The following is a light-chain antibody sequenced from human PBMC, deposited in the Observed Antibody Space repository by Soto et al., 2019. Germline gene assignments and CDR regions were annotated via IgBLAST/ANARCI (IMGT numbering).Light chain of an antibody. CDR3: NSYAGGLVL. CDR2: DVN. Sequence: QSVLTQPRSVSGSPGQSVTISCTGTNNDVGFYNYVSWYQQQLGKAPKLLIYDVNKRPSGVPPRFSGSKSANTASLTISGLQDADEADYYCNSYAGGLVLFGGGTKLTVL. CDR1: NNDVGFYNY. V-gene: IGLV2-11*01. J-gene: IGLJ2*01.